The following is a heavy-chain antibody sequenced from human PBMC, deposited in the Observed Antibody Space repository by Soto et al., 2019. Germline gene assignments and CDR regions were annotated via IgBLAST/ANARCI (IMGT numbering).Heavy chain of an antibody. CDR2: IYYSGST. Sequence: SETLSLTCTVSGGSISSSSYYWGWIRQPPGKGLEWIGSIYYSGSTYYNPSLKSRVTISVDTSKNQFSLKLSSVTAADTAVYYCARHGPIFGVDYYYYYGMDVWGQGTTVTVSS. J-gene: IGHJ6*02. CDR3: ARHGPIFGVDYYYYYGMDV. CDR1: GGSISSSSYY. V-gene: IGHV4-39*01. D-gene: IGHD3-3*01.